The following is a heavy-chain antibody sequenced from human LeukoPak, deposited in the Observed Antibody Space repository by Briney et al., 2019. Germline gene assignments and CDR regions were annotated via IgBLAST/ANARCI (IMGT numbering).Heavy chain of an antibody. CDR3: VRRTVHY. D-gene: IGHD4-17*01. V-gene: IGHV3-30*03. CDR2: ISYDGSNK. CDR1: GFTFSSYG. Sequence: GSLRLSCAASGFTFSSYGMHWVRQAPGKGLEWVAVISYDGSNKYYADSVKGRFTISRDNSKNTLYLQMNSLRAEDTAVYYCVRRTVHYWGQGTLVTVSS. J-gene: IGHJ4*02.